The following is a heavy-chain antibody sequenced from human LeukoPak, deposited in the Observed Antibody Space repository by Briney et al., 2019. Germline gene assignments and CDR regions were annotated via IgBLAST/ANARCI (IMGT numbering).Heavy chain of an antibody. D-gene: IGHD2/OR15-2a*01. CDR3: ARDVRFGMDV. J-gene: IGHJ6*02. CDR1: GFTFSSFW. CDR2: ISSSSSYI. Sequence: GPLRLSCAASGFTFSSFWMHWVRQAPGKGLEWVSSISSSSSYIYYADSVKGRFTISRDNAKNSLYLQMNSLRAEDTAVYYCARDVRFGMDVWGQGTTVTVSS. V-gene: IGHV3-21*01.